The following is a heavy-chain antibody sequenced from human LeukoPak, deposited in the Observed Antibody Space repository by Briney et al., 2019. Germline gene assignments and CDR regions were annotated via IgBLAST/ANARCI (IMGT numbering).Heavy chain of an antibody. CDR2: IYPEDSDT. D-gene: IGHD3-3*01. CDR1: GYSFTYSW. J-gene: IGHJ4*02. CDR3: ARLRSVMNFGVVYYFFDY. V-gene: IGHV5-51*01. Sequence: GESLKISCKGSGYSFTYSWIGWVRQMPGKGLEWMGIIYPEDSDTTYSPSFLGQVTMSVDRSISTAYLQWSSLKASDTAMYYCARLRSVMNFGVVYYFFDYWGQGTLVTVSS.